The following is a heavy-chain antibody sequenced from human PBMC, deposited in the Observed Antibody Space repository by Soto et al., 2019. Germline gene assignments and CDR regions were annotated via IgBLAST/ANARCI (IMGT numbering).Heavy chain of an antibody. D-gene: IGHD3-22*01. V-gene: IGHV1-69*13. CDR3: ATDPRYYYDSSDY. CDR1: GGTFSSYA. CDR2: IIPIFGTA. J-gene: IGHJ4*02. Sequence: SVKVSCKASGGTFSSYAISWVRQAPGQGLEWMGGIIPIFGTANYAQKFQGRVTITADESTSTAYMELSSLRSEDTAVYYCATDPRYYYDSSDYWGQGTLVTVSS.